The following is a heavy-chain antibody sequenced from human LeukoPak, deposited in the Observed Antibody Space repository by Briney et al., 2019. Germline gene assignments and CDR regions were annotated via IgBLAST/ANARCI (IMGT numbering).Heavy chain of an antibody. CDR2: TSSRSDYI. Sequence: PGGSLRLSCAASGFSFSTYSMNWVRQAPGKGLEWVSSTSSRSDYIYYADSVRGRFTISRDNAKNSLYLQMNSLRAEDTAVYYCARDSSWFDFWGQGTLVTVSS. J-gene: IGHJ5*01. CDR3: ARDSSWFDF. V-gene: IGHV3-21*01. CDR1: GFSFSTYS. D-gene: IGHD6-13*01.